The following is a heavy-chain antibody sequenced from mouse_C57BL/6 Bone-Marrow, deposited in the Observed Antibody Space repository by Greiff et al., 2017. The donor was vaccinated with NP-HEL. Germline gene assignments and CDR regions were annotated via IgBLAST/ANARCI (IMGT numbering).Heavy chain of an antibody. CDR2: IYPGDGDT. Sequence: QVHVKQSGPELVKPGASVKISCKASGYAFSSSWMNWVKQRPGKGLEWIGRIYPGDGDTNYNGKFKGKATLTADKSSSTAYMQLSSLTSEDSAVYFCAHYYGSSHWYFDGWGTGTTVTVSS. J-gene: IGHJ1*03. CDR1: GYAFSSSW. CDR3: AHYYGSSHWYFDG. D-gene: IGHD1-1*01. V-gene: IGHV1-82*01.